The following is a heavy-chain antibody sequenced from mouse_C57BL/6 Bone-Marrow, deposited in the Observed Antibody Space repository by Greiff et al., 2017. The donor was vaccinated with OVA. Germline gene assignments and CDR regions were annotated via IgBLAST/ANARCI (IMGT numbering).Heavy chain of an antibody. D-gene: IGHD1-1*01. CDR2: IYPSDSET. V-gene: IGHV1-61*01. Sequence: VKLQRPGAELVRPGSSVKLSCKASGYTFTSYWMDWVKQRPGQGLEWIGNIYPSDSETHYNQKFKDKATLTVDKSSSTAYMQLSSLTSEDSAVYYCARDLLLRYWYFDVWGTGTTVTVSS. J-gene: IGHJ1*03. CDR1: GYTFTSYW. CDR3: ARDLLLRYWYFDV.